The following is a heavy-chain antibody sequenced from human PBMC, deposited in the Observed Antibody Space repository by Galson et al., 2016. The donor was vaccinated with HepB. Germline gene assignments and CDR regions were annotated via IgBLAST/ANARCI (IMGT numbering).Heavy chain of an antibody. V-gene: IGHV1-3*01. Sequence: SVKVSCKASGYTFISNAIPWVRQAPGQRLEWLGWINPLNGNTKYSPKFQGKVTFTSDTSATMAYMELSSLTSEDTAIYFCARGSTRTGTTNLDYWGQGTLVTVSS. CDR2: INPLNGNT. D-gene: IGHD1-7*01. CDR1: GYTFISNA. J-gene: IGHJ4*02. CDR3: ARGSTRTGTTNLDY.